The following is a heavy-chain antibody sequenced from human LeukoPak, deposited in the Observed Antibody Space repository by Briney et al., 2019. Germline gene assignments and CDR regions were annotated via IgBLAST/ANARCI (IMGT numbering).Heavy chain of an antibody. J-gene: IGHJ4*02. Sequence: SETLSLTCTVSGYSISSGYYWGWIRQPPGKGLEWIGSIYHSGSTYYNPSLKSRVTISVDTSKNQFSLKLSSVTAADTAVYYCARGLSVLDYWGQGTLVTVSS. CDR1: GYSISSGYY. CDR3: ARGLSVLDY. CDR2: IYHSGST. V-gene: IGHV4-38-2*02.